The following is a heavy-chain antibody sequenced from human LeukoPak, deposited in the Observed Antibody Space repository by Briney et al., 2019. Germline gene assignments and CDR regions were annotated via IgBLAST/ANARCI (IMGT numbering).Heavy chain of an antibody. D-gene: IGHD1-1*01. Sequence: GGSLRLSCAASGLTFSSHSMNWVRQAPGRGQEWISYIGISGNTIYYADSVKGRFTISRDNAKKSLYLQMNSLRVEDTGVYYCADNLSWWGQGTLVTVSS. CDR2: IGISGNTI. CDR3: ADNLSW. J-gene: IGHJ4*02. V-gene: IGHV3-48*04. CDR1: GLTFSSHS.